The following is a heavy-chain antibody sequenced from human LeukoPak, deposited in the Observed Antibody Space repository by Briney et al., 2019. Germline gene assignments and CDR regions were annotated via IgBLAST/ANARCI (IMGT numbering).Heavy chain of an antibody. CDR3: AGGNFQVRQLPPDWFDP. V-gene: IGHV1-46*01. D-gene: IGHD2-2*01. CDR2: INPSGGST. CDR1: GYTFTSYY. Sequence: ASVKVSCKASGYTFTSYYMHWVRQAPGQGLEWMGIINPSGGSTSYAQKFQGRVTMTRDMSTSTVYMELSSLRSEDTAVYYCAGGNFQVRQLPPDWFDPWGQGTLVTVSS. J-gene: IGHJ5*02.